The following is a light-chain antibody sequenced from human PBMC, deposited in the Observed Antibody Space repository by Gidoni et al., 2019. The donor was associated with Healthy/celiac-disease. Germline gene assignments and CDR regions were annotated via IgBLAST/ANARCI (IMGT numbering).Light chain of an antibody. Sequence: DIQMTQSPSSLSASVGDRVTITCRASQSISSYLNWYQQKPGKAPKLLIYAASSLQSGVPSRFSGSGSGTDFTLTISSLQPEDFANYYCQQSEAFGQGTKVEIK. CDR3: QQSEA. J-gene: IGKJ1*01. V-gene: IGKV1-39*01. CDR2: AAS. CDR1: QSISSY.